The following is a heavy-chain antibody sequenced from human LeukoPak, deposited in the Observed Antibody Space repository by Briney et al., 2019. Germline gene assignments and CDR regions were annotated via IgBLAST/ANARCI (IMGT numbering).Heavy chain of an antibody. D-gene: IGHD6-13*01. CDR3: ATGLQSSWYRPFFDY. V-gene: IGHV4-4*02. J-gene: IGHJ4*02. Sequence: SETLSLTCAVSGGSISSSNWWSWVRQPPGKGLEWIGEIYHSGNTNYNPSLKSRVTISIDKSKNQFSLKLSSVTAADTAVYYCATGLQSSWYRPFFDYWGQGTLVTVSS. CDR2: IYHSGNT. CDR1: GGSISSSNW.